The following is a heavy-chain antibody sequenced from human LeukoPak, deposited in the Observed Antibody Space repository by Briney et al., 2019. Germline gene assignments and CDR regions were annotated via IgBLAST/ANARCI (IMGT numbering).Heavy chain of an antibody. CDR3: ARGPRVAIVGIYYGMDV. Sequence: SQTLSLTCAISGDSVSSNSAAWNWIRQSPSRGLEWLGRTYYRSKWYNDYAVSVKSRITINPDTSKNQLSLQLNSVTPEDTAVYYCARGPRVAIVGIYYGMDVWGQGTTVTVSS. CDR2: TYYRSKWYN. J-gene: IGHJ6*02. CDR1: GDSVSSNSAA. V-gene: IGHV6-1*01. D-gene: IGHD2-15*01.